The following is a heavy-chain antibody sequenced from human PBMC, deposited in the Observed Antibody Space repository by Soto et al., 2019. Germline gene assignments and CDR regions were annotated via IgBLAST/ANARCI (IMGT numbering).Heavy chain of an antibody. Sequence: SETLSLTCTVSGGSISSYYWSWIRQPPGKGLEWIGYIYYSGSTNYNPSLKSRVTISVDTSKNQFSLKLSSVTAADTAVYYCARGAGFGELYRSWGQGTLVTVSS. D-gene: IGHD3-10*01. V-gene: IGHV4-59*01. CDR1: GGSISSYY. J-gene: IGHJ5*02. CDR2: IYYSGST. CDR3: ARGAGFGELYRS.